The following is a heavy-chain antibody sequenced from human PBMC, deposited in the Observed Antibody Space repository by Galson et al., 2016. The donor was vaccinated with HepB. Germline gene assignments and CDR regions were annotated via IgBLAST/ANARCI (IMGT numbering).Heavy chain of an antibody. Sequence: SLRLSCAASGLSNYWMSWFRQAPGKGLEWVASIKQDGSEKSYVDSVEGRFTISRDNAKNSLYLQMNNLRAEDTAVYYCAGGSGWLVDVWGKGTTVTVSS. D-gene: IGHD6-19*01. CDR2: IKQDGSEK. J-gene: IGHJ6*04. V-gene: IGHV3-7*03. CDR1: GLSNYW. CDR3: AGGSGWLVDV.